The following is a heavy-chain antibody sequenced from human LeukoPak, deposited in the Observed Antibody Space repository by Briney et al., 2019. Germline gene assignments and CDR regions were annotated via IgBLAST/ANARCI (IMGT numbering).Heavy chain of an antibody. CDR1: GFTFSSST. V-gene: IGHV3-21*01. Sequence: GGSLRLSCAASGFTFSSSTMNWVRQAPGKGLEWVSSISSSSSYIYYADSVKGRFTISRDNAKNSLYLQMNSLRAEDTAVYYCARLGKQQLGHFDYWGQGTLVTVSS. CDR2: ISSSSSYI. J-gene: IGHJ4*02. CDR3: ARLGKQQLGHFDY. D-gene: IGHD6-13*01.